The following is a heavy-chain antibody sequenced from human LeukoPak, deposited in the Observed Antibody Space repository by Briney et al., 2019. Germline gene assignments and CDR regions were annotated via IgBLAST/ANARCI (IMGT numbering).Heavy chain of an antibody. D-gene: IGHD3-3*01. J-gene: IGHJ5*02. Sequence: GGSLRLSCAASGFTFSSYSMNWVRQAPGKGLEWVSYISSSSSTIYYADSVKGRFTISRDNAKNSLYLQMNSLRAEDTAVYYCARAITIFGVSGGFDPWGQGTLVTVSS. CDR1: GFTFSSYS. V-gene: IGHV3-48*01. CDR2: ISSSSSTI. CDR3: ARAITIFGVSGGFDP.